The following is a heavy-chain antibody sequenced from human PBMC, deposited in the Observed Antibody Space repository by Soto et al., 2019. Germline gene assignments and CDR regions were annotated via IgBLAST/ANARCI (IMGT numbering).Heavy chain of an antibody. CDR3: AKANWNYFDY. V-gene: IGHV3-23*01. Sequence: GGSLRLSCAASGFTFSSYAMSWVRQAPGKGLEWVSLITGTGGTTGYADSVKGRFTVSRDNSKNTLYLQMNSLRAEDTAVYYCAKANWNYFDYWGQGTLVTVSS. CDR2: ITGTGGTT. J-gene: IGHJ4*02. D-gene: IGHD1-1*01. CDR1: GFTFSSYA.